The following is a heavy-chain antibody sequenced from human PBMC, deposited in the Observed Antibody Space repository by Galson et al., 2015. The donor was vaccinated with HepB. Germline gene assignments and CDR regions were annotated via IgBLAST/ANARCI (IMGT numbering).Heavy chain of an antibody. CDR2: IIPILGIA. V-gene: IGHV1-69*04. J-gene: IGHJ4*02. D-gene: IGHD2-2*01. CDR1: GGTFSSYA. Sequence: SVKVSCKASGGTFSSYAISWVRQAPGQGLEWMGRIIPILGIANYAQKFQGRVTITADKSTSTAYMELSSLRSEDTAVYYCAREVVVVPAAPDYWGQGTLVTVSS. CDR3: AREVVVVPAAPDY.